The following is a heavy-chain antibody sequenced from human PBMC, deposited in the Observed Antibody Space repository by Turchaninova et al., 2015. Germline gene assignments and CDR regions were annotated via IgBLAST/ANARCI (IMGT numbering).Heavy chain of an antibody. Sequence: GGGLIQPGGSLRLSCAASGLTFSSSWMHWVRQTPGKELVWVSHISSDGSSTTYADSVKGRFTISRDNAKNTLYLQMNSLRAEDTAVYYCATATLGGQGTLVTVSS. V-gene: IGHV3-74*01. J-gene: IGHJ1*01. CDR1: GLTFSSSW. CDR2: ISSDGSST. CDR3: ATATL.